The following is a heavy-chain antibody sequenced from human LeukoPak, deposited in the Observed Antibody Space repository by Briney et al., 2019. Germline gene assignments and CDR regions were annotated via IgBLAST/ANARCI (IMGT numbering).Heavy chain of an antibody. CDR3: ATTGSLLHGDAFDI. CDR2: IYYSGST. D-gene: IGHD3-9*01. CDR1: GGSISSGDYY. Sequence: SETLSLTSTVSGGSISSGDYYWSWIRQPPGKGLEWIGYIYYSGSTNYNPSIKSRVTISVDTSKNQFSLKLSSVTAADTAVYYCATTGSLLHGDAFDIWGQGTMVTVSS. J-gene: IGHJ3*02. V-gene: IGHV4-61*08.